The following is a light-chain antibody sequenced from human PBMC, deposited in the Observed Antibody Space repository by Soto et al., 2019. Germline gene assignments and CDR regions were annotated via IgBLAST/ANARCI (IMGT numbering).Light chain of an antibody. J-gene: IGKJ1*01. CDR1: QSVSIK. CDR2: DTS. CDR3: QQYGSSRT. Sequence: EIVITQSPATLSVSPGERVTLSCRATQSVSIKLAWYQQKPGQAPRLLIYDTSTRATGIPARFSGSGSGTDFTLTISGLEPEYFAVYYCQQYGSSRTFGQGTKVDIK. V-gene: IGKV3-15*01.